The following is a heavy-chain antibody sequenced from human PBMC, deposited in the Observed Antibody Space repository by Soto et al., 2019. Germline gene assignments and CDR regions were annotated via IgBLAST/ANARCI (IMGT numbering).Heavy chain of an antibody. Sequence: SETLALACTVCGGCISSSSYYWGWIRQPPGKGLEWIGSIYYSGSTYYNPSLKSRVTISVDTSKNQFSLKLSSVTAADTAVYYCARQSGDSSGWYGTLNMYWFDPWGQGTLVTVSS. CDR1: GGCISSSSYY. CDR2: IYYSGST. J-gene: IGHJ5*02. D-gene: IGHD6-19*01. V-gene: IGHV4-39*01. CDR3: ARQSGDSSGWYGTLNMYWFDP.